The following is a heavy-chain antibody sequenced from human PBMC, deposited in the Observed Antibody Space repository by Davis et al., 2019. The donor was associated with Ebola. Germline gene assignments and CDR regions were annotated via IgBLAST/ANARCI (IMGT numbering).Heavy chain of an antibody. V-gene: IGHV3-30*03. CDR1: GFTFSSYG. J-gene: IGHJ5*02. CDR2: ISYDGSNK. CDR3: ARDGLDILTGYYNVRWFDP. D-gene: IGHD3-9*01. Sequence: GGSLRLSCAASGFTFSSYGMHWVRQAPGKGLEWVAVISYDGSNKYYADSVKGRFTISRDNSKNTLYLQMNSLRAEDTAVYYCARDGLDILTGYYNVRWFDPWGQGTLVTVSS.